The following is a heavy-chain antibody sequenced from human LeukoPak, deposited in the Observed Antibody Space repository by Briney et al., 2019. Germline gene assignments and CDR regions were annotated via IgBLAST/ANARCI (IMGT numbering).Heavy chain of an antibody. J-gene: IGHJ5*01. D-gene: IGHD4-23*01. Sequence: GGSLRLSCAASGFTFSSYWMHWVRQAPGRGLVWVSRINSDGSGTIYADSVRGRFTISRDNAKNTLYLQVNSLRAEDTAVYYCARTEGTVAYDSWGQGTLVTVSS. V-gene: IGHV3-74*01. CDR3: ARTEGTVAYDS. CDR2: INSDGSGT. CDR1: GFTFSSYW.